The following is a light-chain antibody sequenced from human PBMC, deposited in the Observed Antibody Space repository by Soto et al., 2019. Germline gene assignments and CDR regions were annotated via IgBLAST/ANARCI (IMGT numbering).Light chain of an antibody. V-gene: IGKV3-20*01. Sequence: EIVLTQSPGTLSLSPGERATLSCRASQSLTSSYLAWYQQKPGQAPSLLIYGASTRATDIPDRFSVSGCGTDFTLTISRLEPEDFAVDYCQQYESSPPSYTFGQGTKLEIK. CDR2: GAS. CDR1: QSLTSSY. CDR3: QQYESSPPSYT. J-gene: IGKJ2*01.